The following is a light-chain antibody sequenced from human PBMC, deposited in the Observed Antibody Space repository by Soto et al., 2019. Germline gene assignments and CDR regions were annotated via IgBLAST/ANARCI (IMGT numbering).Light chain of an antibody. J-gene: IGLJ2*01. Sequence: QSALTQPPSASGSPGQSVTISCTGTSSDVGGYDFVSCYQQHPVKAPKILIYEVSKRASGVPDRFSGSKSGNTASLTVSGLQPDDEADYYCNSYGGNTNVVFGGGTKLTVL. CDR1: SSDVGGYDF. CDR2: EVS. CDR3: NSYGGNTNVV. V-gene: IGLV2-8*01.